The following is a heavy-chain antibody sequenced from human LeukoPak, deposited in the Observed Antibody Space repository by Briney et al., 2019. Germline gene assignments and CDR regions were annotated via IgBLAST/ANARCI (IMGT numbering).Heavy chain of an antibody. CDR3: ARVRDYYASSDYSDY. J-gene: IGHJ4*02. Sequence: ASVKVSCTASGYTFTGYHMHWVRQAPGQGLEWMGWISGYNAKTKYVQKFQGRITMTIDTSTTTAYMELRSLTSDDTAVYYCARVRDYYASSDYSDYWGQGTLVTVSS. V-gene: IGHV1-18*04. CDR2: ISGYNAKT. D-gene: IGHD3-22*01. CDR1: GYTFTGYH.